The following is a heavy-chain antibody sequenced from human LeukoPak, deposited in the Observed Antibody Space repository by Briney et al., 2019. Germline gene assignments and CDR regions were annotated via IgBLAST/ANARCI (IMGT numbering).Heavy chain of an antibody. CDR2: ISSSSSSI. CDR1: GFTFSSYS. J-gene: IGHJ3*02. V-gene: IGHV3-21*01. Sequence: PGGSLRLSCGASGFTFSSYSMNWVRQAPGKGVEWVSYISSSSSSIYYADSVKGRFTISRDNAKNSLYLQMNSLRAEDTAVYYCARDLIVGRTGDAFDIWGQGTMVTISS. D-gene: IGHD1-26*01. CDR3: ARDLIVGRTGDAFDI.